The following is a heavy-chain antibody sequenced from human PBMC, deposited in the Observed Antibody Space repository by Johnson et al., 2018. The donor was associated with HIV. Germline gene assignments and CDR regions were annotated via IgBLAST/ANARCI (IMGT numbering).Heavy chain of an antibody. CDR2: IYSGGST. D-gene: IGHD5-24*01. CDR3: ARDGRDGYNYRWLWGAFDI. CDR1: GFTVSSNY. V-gene: IGHV3-66*01. J-gene: IGHJ3*02. Sequence: VQLVESGGGLVQPGGSLRLSCAASGFTVSSNYMSWVRQAPGKGLAWVSVIYSGGSTYYADSVKGRFTISRDNSKNTLYLQMNSLRAEDTAVYYCARDGRDGYNYRWLWGAFDIWCQGTMVTVS.